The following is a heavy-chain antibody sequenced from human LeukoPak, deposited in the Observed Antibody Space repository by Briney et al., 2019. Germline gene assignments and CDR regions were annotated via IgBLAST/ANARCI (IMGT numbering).Heavy chain of an antibody. J-gene: IGHJ4*02. CDR1: GGTFSSYA. CDR3: AREEDYDILTGYQNPFDY. CDR2: IIPIFGTA. D-gene: IGHD3-9*01. V-gene: IGHV1-69*06. Sequence: SVKASCKASGGTFSSYAISWVRQAPGQGLEWMGGIIPIFGTANYTQKFQGRVTITADKSTSTAYMELSSLRSEDTAVYYCAREEDYDILTGYQNPFDYWGQGTLVTVSS.